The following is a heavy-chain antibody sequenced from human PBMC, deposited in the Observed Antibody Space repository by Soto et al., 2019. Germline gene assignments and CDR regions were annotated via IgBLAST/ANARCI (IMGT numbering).Heavy chain of an antibody. CDR2: IDPSDSYT. V-gene: IGHV5-10-1*01. CDR3: VRHRVGSYYYFDY. D-gene: IGHD1-26*01. Sequence: PGEPLKISCKGSGYTFTDYWISWVRQMPGKGLEWMGRIDPSDSYTSNSPSFQGHVTISADKSINTAYMQWSSLKASDTAMYCCVRHRVGSYYYFDYWGQGALVTVSS. CDR1: GYTFTDYW. J-gene: IGHJ4*02.